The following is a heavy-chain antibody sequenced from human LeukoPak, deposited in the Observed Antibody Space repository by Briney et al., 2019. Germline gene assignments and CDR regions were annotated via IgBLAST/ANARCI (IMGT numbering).Heavy chain of an antibody. CDR2: INHRGSA. D-gene: IGHD3-10*01. Sequence: SETLSLTCAVYGGSFSGHYCSWIRQPPGKGLEYIGEINHRGSANYNPSLKSRVTISLDTSKNQFSLKLSSVTAADTAVYYCARVKYYYGSGSYLWGYYYYYMDVWGKGTTVTVSS. CDR1: GGSFSGHY. J-gene: IGHJ6*03. V-gene: IGHV4-34*01. CDR3: ARVKYYYGSGSYLWGYYYYYMDV.